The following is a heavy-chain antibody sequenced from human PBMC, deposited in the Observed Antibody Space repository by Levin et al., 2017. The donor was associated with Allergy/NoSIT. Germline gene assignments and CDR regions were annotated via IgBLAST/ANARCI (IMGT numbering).Heavy chain of an antibody. Sequence: GSGPTLVKPTQTLTLTCTFSGFSLTTSGMCVSWIRQPPGKALEWLARIDWDDDKYYSTSLKTRLTISKDTSKNQVVLTMTNMDPVDTATYYCARIPHLGYNYGFYYGMDVWGQGTTVTVSS. CDR2: IDWDDDK. D-gene: IGHD5-18*01. CDR1: GFSLTTSGMC. CDR3: ARIPHLGYNYGFYYGMDV. J-gene: IGHJ6*02. V-gene: IGHV2-70*11.